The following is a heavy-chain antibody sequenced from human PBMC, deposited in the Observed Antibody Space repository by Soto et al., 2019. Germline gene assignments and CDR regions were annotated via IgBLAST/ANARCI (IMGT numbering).Heavy chain of an antibody. J-gene: IGHJ4*02. Sequence: SETLSLTCTVSGGSIRSYCWTWIRQPPGEGLEWIGCICNSGTTNYNPSLKSRVTISVDTPKNQFSLKMSSVTAADTAVYYCARAEGIYPQVAIDYWGQGTLVTVSS. CDR3: ARAEGIYPQVAIDY. D-gene: IGHD5-12*01. V-gene: IGHV4-59*01. CDR2: ICNSGTT. CDR1: GGSIRSYC.